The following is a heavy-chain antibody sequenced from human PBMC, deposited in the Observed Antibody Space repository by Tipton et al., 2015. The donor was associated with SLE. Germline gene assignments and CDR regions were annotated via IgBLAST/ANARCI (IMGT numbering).Heavy chain of an antibody. CDR2: INHSGST. D-gene: IGHD2-2*02. Sequence: TLSLTCAVYGGSFRGYYWGWIRQPPGKGLEWIGEINHSGSTNDNPTLKQRVTISVDTSKNQFTRKLSFVTAADTAVYYCARGGGVVVPAAISPAVADYWGQGTLVTVSS. V-gene: IGHV4-34*01. CDR3: ARGGGVVVPAAISPAVADY. CDR1: GGSFRGYY. J-gene: IGHJ4*02.